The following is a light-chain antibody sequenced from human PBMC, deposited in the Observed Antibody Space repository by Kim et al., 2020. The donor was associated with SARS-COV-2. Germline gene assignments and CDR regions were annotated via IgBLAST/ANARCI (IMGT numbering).Light chain of an antibody. CDR1: QSVSPS. Sequence: DIQMTQSPSSLSASVGDRVTITCRASQSVSPSLNWYQQRPGEAPKLLIYAVSNLQSGVPSRFSGSGSGTDFTLTISSLQPEDFAIYYCQQSHDFPYNFGQGTKLEI. CDR3: QQSHDFPYN. V-gene: IGKV1-39*01. J-gene: IGKJ2*01. CDR2: AVS.